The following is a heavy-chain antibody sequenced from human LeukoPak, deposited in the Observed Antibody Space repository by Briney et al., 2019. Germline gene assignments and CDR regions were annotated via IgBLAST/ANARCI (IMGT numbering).Heavy chain of an antibody. CDR3: ARGRNLRRLPLYMDV. V-gene: IGHV1-8*01. J-gene: IGHJ6*03. D-gene: IGHD1-1*01. CDR1: GYTFTSYD. CDR2: MNPNSGNT. Sequence: ASVKVSCKASGYTFTSYDINWVRQATGQGLEWMGWMNPNSGNTGYAQKLQGRVTMTRNTSISTAYMELSSLRSEDTAVYYCARGRNLRRLPLYMDVWGKGTTVTVSS.